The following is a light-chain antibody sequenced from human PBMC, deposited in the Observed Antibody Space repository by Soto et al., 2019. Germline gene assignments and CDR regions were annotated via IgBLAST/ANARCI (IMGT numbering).Light chain of an antibody. CDR2: EVT. V-gene: IGLV2-8*01. Sequence: QSVLTQPPSASGFPGQSVTISCTGTSSDVGYYDYVSWYQQHPGKAPKLVIYEVTKRPSGVPDRVSASKSGNTASLTVSGLRAEDEAEYYCSSYTSGTTLYVFGTGTKVTVL. J-gene: IGLJ1*01. CDR3: SSYTSGTTLYV. CDR1: SSDVGYYDY.